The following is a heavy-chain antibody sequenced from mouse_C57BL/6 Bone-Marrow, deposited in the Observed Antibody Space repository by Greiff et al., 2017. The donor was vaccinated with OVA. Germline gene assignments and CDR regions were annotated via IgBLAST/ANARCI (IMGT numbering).Heavy chain of an antibody. CDR1: GYTFTDYN. J-gene: IGHJ3*01. D-gene: IGHD2-5*01. CDR3: ARTSYYSNYVWFAY. V-gene: IGHV1-18*01. CDR2: INPNNGGT. Sequence: VQLQQSGPELVKPGASVKIPCKASGYTFTDYNMDWVKQSHGKSLEWIGDINPNNGGTIYNQKFKGKATLTVDKSSSTAYMELRSLTSEDTAVYYCARTSYYSNYVWFAYWGQGTLVTVSA.